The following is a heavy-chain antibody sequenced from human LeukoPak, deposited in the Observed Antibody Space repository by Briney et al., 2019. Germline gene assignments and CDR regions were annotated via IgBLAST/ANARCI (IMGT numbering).Heavy chain of an antibody. V-gene: IGHV4-4*07. J-gene: IGHJ6*03. D-gene: IGHD2-15*01. Sequence: SEPRSLTCTVSDGSTGGNNCSWFGRPPGRGLGWMGLIYTRGSTNYNPSLRSRVTMSVDTSKNQFSLKLSSVTAADTAVYYCARSRPGYCSGGSCYYYYYMDVWGKGTTVTVSS. CDR1: DGSTGGNN. CDR2: IYTRGST. CDR3: ARSRPGYCSGGSCYYYYYMDV.